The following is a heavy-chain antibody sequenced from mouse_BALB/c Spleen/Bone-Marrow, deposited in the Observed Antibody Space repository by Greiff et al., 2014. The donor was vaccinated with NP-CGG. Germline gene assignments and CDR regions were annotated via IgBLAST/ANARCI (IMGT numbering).Heavy chain of an antibody. CDR1: GFSLTSYD. D-gene: IGHD2-13*01. J-gene: IGHJ1*01. CDR3: VREGAYYGDYDWYFDV. V-gene: IGHV2-9-2*01. Sequence: VQLQESGPGLVAPSQSLPITCTVSGFSLTSYDINWIRQPPGKGLEWLGVIWTGGGTNYNSAFMSRLSISKDNSKSQVFLKMNSLQTGDTAIYYCVREGAYYGDYDWYFDVWGAGTTVTVSS. CDR2: IWTGGGT.